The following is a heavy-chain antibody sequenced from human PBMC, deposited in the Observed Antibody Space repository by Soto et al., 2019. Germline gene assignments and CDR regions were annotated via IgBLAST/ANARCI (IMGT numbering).Heavy chain of an antibody. J-gene: IGHJ4*02. Sequence: QLQLQESGPGLVKPSETLSLTCTVSGGSISSSSYYWGWIRQPPWKGLEWIGSVYYSGSTYYNPSLKSRVSISVDTSKNQFSLKLSSVTAADTAVYYCARHGEKQHPDYWGQGTLVTVSS. CDR1: GGSISSSSYY. CDR3: ARHGEKQHPDY. D-gene: IGHD6-13*01. V-gene: IGHV4-39*01. CDR2: VYYSGST.